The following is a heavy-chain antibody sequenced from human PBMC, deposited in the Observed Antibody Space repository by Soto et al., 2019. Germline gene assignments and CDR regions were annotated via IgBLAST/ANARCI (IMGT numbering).Heavy chain of an antibody. J-gene: IGHJ4*02. CDR2: IDYNGVT. Sequence: PSETLSLTCTVSGGSIYSSGYYWVWIRQPPGRGLEWIGNIDYNGVTYSNPSLKSRVTISRDTSKNQFSLKLTSVTAADTALYYCGKVLVGATGHTDSDSWGPGTLVT. CDR3: GKVLVGATGHTDSDS. CDR1: GGSIYSSGYY. V-gene: IGHV4-39*01. D-gene: IGHD2-15*01.